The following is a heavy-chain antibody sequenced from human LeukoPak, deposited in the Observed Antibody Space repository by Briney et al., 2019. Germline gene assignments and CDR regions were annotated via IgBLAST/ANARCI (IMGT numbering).Heavy chain of an antibody. CDR3: AREGHLGKYFDL. D-gene: IGHD3-16*01. J-gene: IGHJ2*01. V-gene: IGHV3-53*01. CDR1: GITVSNNY. Sequence: GGSLRLSCAASGITVSNNYMSWVRQAPGKGLDWVSVMYVGGRTFYADSVQGRFTISRDNSKNTLYLQMNSLRVEDTAVYYCAREGHLGKYFDLWGRGTQVTVSS. CDR2: MYVGGRT.